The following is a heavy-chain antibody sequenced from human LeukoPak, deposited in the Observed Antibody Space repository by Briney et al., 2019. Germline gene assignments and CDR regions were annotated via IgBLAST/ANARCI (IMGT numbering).Heavy chain of an antibody. Sequence: QPGGSLRLSCAASGFTFNNYAMSWVRQAPGKGLEWVSAISGSGTSTYYADSVKGRLTISRDNSKNTLYLQMNSLRAADTAVYYCAKSPGHSSSWRFDSWGQGTLVTVSS. D-gene: IGHD6-13*01. CDR3: AKSPGHSSSWRFDS. J-gene: IGHJ4*02. CDR1: GFTFNNYA. CDR2: ISGSGTST. V-gene: IGHV3-23*01.